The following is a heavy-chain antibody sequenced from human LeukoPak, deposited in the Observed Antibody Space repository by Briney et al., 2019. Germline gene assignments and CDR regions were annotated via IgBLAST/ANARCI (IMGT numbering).Heavy chain of an antibody. Sequence: GGSLRLSCAASGFTFSSYAMSWVRQAPGKGLEWVAVISYDGSNKYYADSVKGRFTISRDNSKNTLYLQMNSLRAEDTAVYYCANEYSSGWYHYWGQGTLVTVSS. CDR1: GFTFSSYA. D-gene: IGHD6-19*01. CDR3: ANEYSSGWYHY. J-gene: IGHJ4*02. V-gene: IGHV3-30*18. CDR2: ISYDGSNK.